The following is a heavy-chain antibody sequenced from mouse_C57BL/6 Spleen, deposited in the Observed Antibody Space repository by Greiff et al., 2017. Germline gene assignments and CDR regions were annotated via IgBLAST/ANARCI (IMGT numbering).Heavy chain of an antibody. Sequence: QVQLKEPGTELVKPGASVKLSCKASGYTFTSYWMHWVKQRPGQGLEWIGNINPSNGGTNYNEKFKSKATLTVDKSSSTAYMQLSSLTSEDSAVYYCAKLGPLWYFDVWGTGTTVTVSS. J-gene: IGHJ1*03. V-gene: IGHV1-53*01. CDR2: INPSNGGT. D-gene: IGHD4-1*01. CDR1: GYTFTSYW. CDR3: AKLGPLWYFDV.